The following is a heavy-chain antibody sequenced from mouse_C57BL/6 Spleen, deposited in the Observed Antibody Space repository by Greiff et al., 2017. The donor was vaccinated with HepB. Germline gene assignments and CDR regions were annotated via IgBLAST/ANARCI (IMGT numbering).Heavy chain of an antibody. D-gene: IGHD1-2*01. J-gene: IGHJ2*01. CDR3: ARSGITTAFDY. Sequence: QVQLQQPGAELVKPGASVKLSCKASGYTFTSYWMHWVKQRPGQGLEWIGMIHPNSGSTNYNEKFKSKATLTVDKSSSTAYMQLSSLTSEDSAVYYCARSGITTAFDYWGQGTTLTVSS. CDR2: IHPNSGST. CDR1: GYTFTSYW. V-gene: IGHV1-64*01.